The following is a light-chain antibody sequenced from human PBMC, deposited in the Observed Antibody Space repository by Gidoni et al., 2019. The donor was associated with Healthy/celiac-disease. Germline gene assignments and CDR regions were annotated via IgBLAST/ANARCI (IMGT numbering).Light chain of an antibody. J-gene: IGKJ4*01. V-gene: IGKV3-11*01. CDR1: QSFSTY. CDR3: QQRSNWPSLT. Sequence: ERVLTHSKATLSLSPGERATLSCMASQSFSTYLAWYQQKPGQSTRLLIYDAYIRATGIPARFSGSGSGTDFTLTISSLVPEDFAVYYCQQRSNWPSLTFGGGTKVEIK. CDR2: DAY.